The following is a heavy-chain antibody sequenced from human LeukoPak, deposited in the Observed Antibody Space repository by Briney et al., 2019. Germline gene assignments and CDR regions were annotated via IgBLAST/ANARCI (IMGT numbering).Heavy chain of an antibody. CDR2: IYTSGST. CDR1: GGSISSYY. J-gene: IGHJ6*02. CDR3: ARSAASRYCSGGSCSDYGMDV. V-gene: IGHV4-4*07. D-gene: IGHD2-15*01. Sequence: SETLSLTCTVSGGSISSYYWSWIRQPAGKGPEWIRRIYTSGSTNYNPSLKSRVTMSVDTSKNQFSLKLSSVTAADTAVYYCARSAASRYCSGGSCSDYGMDVWGQGTTVTVSS.